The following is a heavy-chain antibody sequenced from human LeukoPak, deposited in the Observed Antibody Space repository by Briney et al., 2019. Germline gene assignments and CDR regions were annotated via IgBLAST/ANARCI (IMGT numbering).Heavy chain of an antibody. J-gene: IGHJ4*02. CDR3: ARDRIAAAGNGFDY. D-gene: IGHD6-13*01. CDR1: CGSINRGGYY. V-gene: IGHV4-31*03. Sequence: SQTPSLTCPFSCGSINRGGYYWSLIRQPPRKGLGWIGYIYYSGSTYYNPSLKSRVTISVDTSKNQFSLKLSSVTAADTAVYYCARDRIAAAGNGFDYWGQGTLVTVSS. CDR2: IYYSGST.